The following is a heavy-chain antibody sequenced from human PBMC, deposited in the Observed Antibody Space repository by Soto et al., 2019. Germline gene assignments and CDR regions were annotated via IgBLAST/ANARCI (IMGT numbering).Heavy chain of an antibody. CDR3: ARDNGYDAATLDY. CDR1: GFTFSTCS. CDR2: ISSSSSNI. V-gene: IGHV3-21*02. D-gene: IGHD5-12*01. J-gene: IGHJ4*02. Sequence: EVQLVESGGGLVKPGGSLRLSCAASGFTFSTCSMNWVRQAPGKGLEWVSSISSSSSNIYYADSVKGRFTISRDNAKNSMYRQKNSLRADDTAVYYCARDNGYDAATLDYWGQGTLVTVSS.